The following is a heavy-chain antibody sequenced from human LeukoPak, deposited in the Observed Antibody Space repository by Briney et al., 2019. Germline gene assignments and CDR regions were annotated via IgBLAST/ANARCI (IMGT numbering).Heavy chain of an antibody. J-gene: IGHJ3*02. CDR2: INAGNGNT. Sequence: AASVKVSCKASGYTFTSYAMHWVRQAPGQRLEWMGCINAGNGNTKYSQEFQGRVTITRDTYASTDYMELSSLRSEDMAVYYCAREYGVAAAFGAFDIWGQGTMVTVSS. V-gene: IGHV1-3*03. D-gene: IGHD6-13*01. CDR3: AREYGVAAAFGAFDI. CDR1: GYTFTSYA.